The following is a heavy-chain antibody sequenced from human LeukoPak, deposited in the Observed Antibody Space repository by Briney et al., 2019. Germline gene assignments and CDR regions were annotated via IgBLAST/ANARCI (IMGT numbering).Heavy chain of an antibody. D-gene: IGHD2-2*02. CDR3: ARECTSCYTRNYFDY. Sequence: SVKVSCKASGGTFSSYAISWVRQAPGQGLEWMGGIIPIFGTANYAQKFQGRVTITADESTSTAYMELSSLRSEDTAVYYCARECTSCYTRNYFDYWGQGTLVTVSS. CDR1: GGTFSSYA. V-gene: IGHV1-69*13. CDR2: IIPIFGTA. J-gene: IGHJ4*02.